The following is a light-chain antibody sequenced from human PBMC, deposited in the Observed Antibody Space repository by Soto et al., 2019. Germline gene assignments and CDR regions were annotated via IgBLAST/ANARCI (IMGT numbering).Light chain of an antibody. V-gene: IGKV1-5*03. J-gene: IGKJ1*01. Sequence: DIQMTQSPSTLSASVGDSVTITSRASQSISSWLAWYQQKRGTAPKLXIYKASSLESGVPSRFRGSGSGTEFTLTISSLQPDDFATYYCQQYNSYPGTFGQGTKVDI. CDR3: QQYNSYPGT. CDR2: KAS. CDR1: QSISSW.